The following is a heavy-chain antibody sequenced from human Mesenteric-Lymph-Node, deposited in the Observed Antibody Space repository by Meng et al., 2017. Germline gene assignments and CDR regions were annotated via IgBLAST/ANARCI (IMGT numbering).Heavy chain of an antibody. CDR2: INAGNGNT. D-gene: IGHD6-19*01. V-gene: IGHV1-3*01. J-gene: IGHJ4*02. CDR1: GFSFSSYG. CDR3: ARDPRTRLGHEYYFDY. Sequence: GGSLRLSCAPSGFSFSSYGMHWVRQAPGQRLEWMGWINAGNGNTKYSQKFQGRVTITRDTSASTAYMELSSLRSEDTAVYYCARDPRTRLGHEYYFDYWGQGTLVTVSS.